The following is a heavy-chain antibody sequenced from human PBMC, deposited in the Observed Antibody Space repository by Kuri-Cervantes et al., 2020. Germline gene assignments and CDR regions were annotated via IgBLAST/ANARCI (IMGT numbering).Heavy chain of an antibody. CDR2: ISYDGSNK. D-gene: IGHD6-19*01. J-gene: IGHJ4*02. CDR3: ARDGPVAGFHYFDY. Sequence: GGSLRLSCAASGLTFSSYAMHWVRQAPGKGLEWVAVISYDGSNKYYADSVKGRFTISRDNSKNTLYLQMNSLRAEDTAVYYCARDGPVAGFHYFDYWGQGTLVTVSS. CDR1: GLTFSSYA. V-gene: IGHV3-30*01.